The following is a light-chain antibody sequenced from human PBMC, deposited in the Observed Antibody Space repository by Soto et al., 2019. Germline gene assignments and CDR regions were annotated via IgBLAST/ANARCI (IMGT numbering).Light chain of an antibody. Sequence: QSALTQPASVSGSPGQSITISCTGTSNDVGGHKYVSWYQQHPGKAPKLIIYEVTNRPSGVSDRFSGSKSGNTASLTISGLQADDEADYYGSSYTIRSTVVFGGGTQLTVL. CDR1: SNDVGGHKY. CDR3: SSYTIRSTVV. J-gene: IGLJ2*01. CDR2: EVT. V-gene: IGLV2-14*01.